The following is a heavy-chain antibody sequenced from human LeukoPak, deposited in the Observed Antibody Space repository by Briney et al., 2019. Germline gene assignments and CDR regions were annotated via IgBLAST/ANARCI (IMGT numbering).Heavy chain of an antibody. CDR2: ISSSSSYI. Sequence: GRSLRLSCAASGFTFSSYGMHWVRQAPGKGLEWVSSISSSSSYIYYADSVKGRFTISRDNAKNSLYLQMNSLRAEDTAVYYCARVFGQQLAFDPWGQGTLVTVSS. CDR3: ARVFGQQLAFDP. V-gene: IGHV3-21*01. D-gene: IGHD6-13*01. CDR1: GFTFSSYG. J-gene: IGHJ5*02.